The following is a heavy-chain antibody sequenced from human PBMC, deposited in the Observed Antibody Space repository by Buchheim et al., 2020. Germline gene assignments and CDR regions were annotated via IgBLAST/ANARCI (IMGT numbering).Heavy chain of an antibody. Sequence: QVQLVESGGGVVQPGRSPRLSCAASGFTFSSYAMHWVRQAPGKGLEWVAVISYDGSNKYYADSVKGRFTISRDNSKNTLYLQMNSLRAEDTAVYYCARDILTLGYCSGGSCYTDYGMDVWGQGTT. CDR2: ISYDGSNK. J-gene: IGHJ6*02. D-gene: IGHD2-15*01. CDR1: GFTFSSYA. V-gene: IGHV3-30*04. CDR3: ARDILTLGYCSGGSCYTDYGMDV.